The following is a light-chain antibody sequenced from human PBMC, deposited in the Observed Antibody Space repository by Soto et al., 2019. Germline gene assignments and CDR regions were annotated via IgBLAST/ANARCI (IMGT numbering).Light chain of an antibody. CDR1: SSNIGKNY. J-gene: IGLJ2*01. V-gene: IGLV1-51*01. Sequence: QSVLTQPPSMSAAPGQKVTFSCSGSSSNIGKNYVSWYQQFPGTAPKLLIYDNNKRPSGIPDRFSGSKSGTSATLGITGLQTGDEADYFCGTWDNSLSVVVFGGGTKVT. CDR3: GTWDNSLSVVV. CDR2: DNN.